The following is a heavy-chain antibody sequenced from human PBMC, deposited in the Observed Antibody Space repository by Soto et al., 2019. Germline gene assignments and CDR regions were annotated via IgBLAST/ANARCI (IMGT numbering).Heavy chain of an antibody. J-gene: IGHJ3*02. CDR3: ARKGPSALFGGFIIRGDAFDI. Sequence: SVKVACKASGGTFSSYAISWVRQAPGQGLEWMGGIIPIFGTANYAQKFQGRVTITADESTSTAYMELSSLRSEDTAVYYCARKGPSALFGGFIIRGDAFDIWGKGTMVPVSS. CDR2: IIPIFGTA. D-gene: IGHD3-3*01. CDR1: GGTFSSYA. V-gene: IGHV1-69*13.